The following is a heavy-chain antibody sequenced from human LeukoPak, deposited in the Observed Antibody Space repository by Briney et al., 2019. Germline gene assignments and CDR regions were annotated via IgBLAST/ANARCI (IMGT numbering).Heavy chain of an antibody. CDR1: GFTFNSYS. J-gene: IGHJ4*02. V-gene: IGHV3-30*04. Sequence: GGSLRLSCTASGFTFNSYSMHWVRQAPGKGLEWVALTSSEGNNKFYAGSVQGRFTISRDNSKNTLYLQMNSPRPEDTAVYYCAGGAGWTIDYWGPGTLVTVSS. CDR2: TSSEGNNK. D-gene: IGHD2-15*01. CDR3: AGGAGWTIDY.